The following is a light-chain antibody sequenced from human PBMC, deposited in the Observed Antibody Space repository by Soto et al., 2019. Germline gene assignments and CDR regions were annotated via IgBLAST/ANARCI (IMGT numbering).Light chain of an antibody. CDR2: DVS. V-gene: IGLV2-14*01. CDR1: SSDVGGYNS. Sequence: QSVLTQPASVSGSPGQSITISCTGASSDVGGYNSVSWYQQHPGKAPKLMIYDVSNRPSGVSNRFSGSKSGNTDSLTISGLQAEDEADYYCSSYTSNTIVVFGGGTKLTVL. J-gene: IGLJ2*01. CDR3: SSYTSNTIVV.